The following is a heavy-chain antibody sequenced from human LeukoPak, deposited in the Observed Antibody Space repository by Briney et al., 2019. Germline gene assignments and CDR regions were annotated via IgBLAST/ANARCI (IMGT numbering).Heavy chain of an antibody. V-gene: IGHV1-69*05. D-gene: IGHD6-6*01. CDR3: AVLRNIIAARDFDY. CDR2: IIPIFGTA. Sequence: ASVKVSCKASGGTFSSYAISWARQAPGQGLEWMGGIIPIFGTANYAQKFQGRVTITTDESTSTAYMELSSLRSEDTAVYYCAVLRNIIAARDFDYWGQGTLVTVSS. J-gene: IGHJ4*02. CDR1: GGTFSSYA.